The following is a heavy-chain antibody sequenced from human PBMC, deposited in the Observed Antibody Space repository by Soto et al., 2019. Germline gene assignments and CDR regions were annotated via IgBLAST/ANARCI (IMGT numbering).Heavy chain of an antibody. V-gene: IGHV1-18*04. CDR1: GYTFTRFG. D-gene: IGHD2-2*01. Sequence: ASVKVSCKTAGYTFTRFGITWLRQAPGQGLEWMGWISPYSGNTKYSQSFQGRVTITSDKSTSTVYMDLSGLRSDDTSKYYCAKTNTSSSGRFDTWGQGTLVTVSS. CDR3: AKTNTSSSGRFDT. CDR2: ISPYSGNT. J-gene: IGHJ5*02.